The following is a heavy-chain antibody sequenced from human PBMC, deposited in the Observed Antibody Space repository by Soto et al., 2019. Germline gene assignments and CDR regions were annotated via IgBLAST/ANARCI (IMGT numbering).Heavy chain of an antibody. D-gene: IGHD4-17*01. CDR3: AKRLPAVPQYYFDF. J-gene: IGHJ4*02. CDR1: GFSFSTCA. V-gene: IGHV3-23*01. Sequence: GGSLRLSCAASGFSFSTCAMSWVRQAPGKGLEWVSGISGSGGTTYYTDSVKGRFTISRDNSKNTLYLQMNSLRAEDTAVYYCAKRLPAVPQYYFDFWGQGALVTVSS. CDR2: ISGSGGTT.